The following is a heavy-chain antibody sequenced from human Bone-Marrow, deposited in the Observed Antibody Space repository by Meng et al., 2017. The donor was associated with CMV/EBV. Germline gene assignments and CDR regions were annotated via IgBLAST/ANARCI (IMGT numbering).Heavy chain of an antibody. V-gene: IGHV4-34*01. J-gene: IGHJ5*02. CDR3: ARYRNSEYYDFWSGYYNWFDP. D-gene: IGHD3-3*01. CDR2: INHSGST. Sequence: GSLRLSCIVSGGSMSGYYWSWIRQPPGKGLEWIGEINHSGSTNYNPSLKSRVTISVDTSKNQFSLKLSSVTAADTAVYYCARYRNSEYYDFWSGYYNWFDPWGQGTLVTVSS. CDR1: GGSMSGYY.